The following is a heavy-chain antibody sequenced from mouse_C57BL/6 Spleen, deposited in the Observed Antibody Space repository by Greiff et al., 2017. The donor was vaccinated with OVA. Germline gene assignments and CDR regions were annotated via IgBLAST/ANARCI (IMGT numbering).Heavy chain of an antibody. CDR3: ARGHYYGSSFAWFAY. J-gene: IGHJ3*01. CDR2: IYPGDGAT. CDR1: GYAFSSYW. V-gene: IGHV1-80*01. Sequence: VQLQESGAELVKPGASVKISCKASGYAFSSYWMNWVKQRPGKGLEWIGQIYPGDGATNYNGKFKGKATLTADKSSSTAYMQLSSLTSEDSAVYFCARGHYYGSSFAWFAYWGQGTLVTVSA. D-gene: IGHD1-1*01.